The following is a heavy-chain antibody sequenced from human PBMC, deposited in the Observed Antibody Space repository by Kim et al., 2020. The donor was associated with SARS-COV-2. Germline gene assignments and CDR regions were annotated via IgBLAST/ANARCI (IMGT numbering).Heavy chain of an antibody. D-gene: IGHD3-10*01. V-gene: IGHV1-24*01. CDR3: ATDRQFGELWAL. CDR1: GYTLTELS. CDR2: FDPEDGET. J-gene: IGHJ1*01. Sequence: ASVKVSCKVSGYTLTELSMHWVRQAPGKGLEWMGGFDPEDGETIYAQKFQGRVTMTEDTSTDTAYMELSSLRSEDTAVYYCATDRQFGELWALWGQGTLVTVSS.